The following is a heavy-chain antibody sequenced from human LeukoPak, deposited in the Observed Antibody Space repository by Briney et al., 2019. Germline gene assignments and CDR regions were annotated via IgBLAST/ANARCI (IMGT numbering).Heavy chain of an antibody. CDR2: IYTSGST. J-gene: IGHJ6*04. CDR3: ARLSMLGYCSGGSCSLAMDV. V-gene: IGHV4-59*10. Sequence: SETLSLTCAVYGGSFSGYYWSWIRQPAGKGLEWIGRIYTSGSTNYNPSLKSRVTISVDTSKNQFSLKLSSVTAADTAVYYCARLSMLGYCSGGSCSLAMDVWGKGTTVTISS. D-gene: IGHD2-15*01. CDR1: GGSFSGYY.